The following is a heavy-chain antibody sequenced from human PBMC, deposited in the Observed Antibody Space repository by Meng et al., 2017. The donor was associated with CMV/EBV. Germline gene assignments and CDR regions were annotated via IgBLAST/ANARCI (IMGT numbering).Heavy chain of an antibody. V-gene: IGHV3-9*01. Sequence: GGSLRLSCAASGFTFDDYAMHWVRQAPGKGLEWVSGINWNSGDIGYADSVKGRFTISRDNAKNSLYLQMNSLRAEDTAVYYCARDLQLFRSSWHPVDIWGQGTMVTVSS. CDR2: INWNSGDI. CDR3: ARDLQLFRSSWHPVDI. J-gene: IGHJ3*02. D-gene: IGHD6-13*01. CDR1: GFTFDDYA.